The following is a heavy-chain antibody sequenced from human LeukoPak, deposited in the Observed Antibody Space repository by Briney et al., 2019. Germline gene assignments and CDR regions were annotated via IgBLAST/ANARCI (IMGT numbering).Heavy chain of an antibody. CDR1: GFTFSSYS. D-gene: IGHD4-17*01. J-gene: IGHJ3*02. CDR2: ISSAGTYI. V-gene: IGHV3-21*01. CDR3: ARADSPLGDYEPKTDAFDM. Sequence: PGGSLRLSCAAAGFTFSSYSMNWVRQAPGKGLEWVSSISSAGTYIYYADSVKGRFTISRDNAKKSLFLQMNSLRAEDTAVYYCARADSPLGDYEPKTDAFDMWGQGTMVTVSS.